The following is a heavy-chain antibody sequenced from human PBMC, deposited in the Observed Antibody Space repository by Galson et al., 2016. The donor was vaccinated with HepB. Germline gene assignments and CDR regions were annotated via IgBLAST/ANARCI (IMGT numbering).Heavy chain of an antibody. J-gene: IGHJ6*02. CDR2: IGTVSV. Sequence: SLRLSCATSGFTFSGYKMNWVHQAPGKGLEWISHIGTVSVYADSVEGRFTISRDNAKNSLYLQMNSLRGEDTAVYYCAGLSGSYYFGMDVWGQGTTVTVSS. CDR1: GFTFSGYK. CDR3: AGLSGSYYFGMDV. D-gene: IGHD1-26*01. V-gene: IGHV3-48*01.